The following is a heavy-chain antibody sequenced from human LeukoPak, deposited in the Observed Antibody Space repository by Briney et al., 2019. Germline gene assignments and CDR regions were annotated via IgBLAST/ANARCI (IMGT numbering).Heavy chain of an antibody. D-gene: IGHD1-26*01. CDR3: AREPPYSGMWYFDL. CDR1: GFTFSSCD. Sequence: GGSLRLSCTGFGFTFSSCDMHWVRQVTGKGLEWVSAIDTAGDTYYSGSVKGRFTISRENAKNYLYLQMNSLGAGDTAVYYCAREPPYSGMWYFDLWGRGTLVTVSS. J-gene: IGHJ2*01. CDR2: IDTAGDT. V-gene: IGHV3-13*04.